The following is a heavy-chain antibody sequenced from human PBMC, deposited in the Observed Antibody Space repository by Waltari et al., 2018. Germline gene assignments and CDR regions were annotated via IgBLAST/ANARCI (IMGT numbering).Heavy chain of an antibody. J-gene: IGHJ6*02. CDR2: INSDGTSI. D-gene: IGHD1-1*01. CDR1: GFTFSRFW. Sequence: EVQLVESGGNLVQPGESLRLSCAASGFTFSRFWMHWVRQGPGKGLVWVSRINSDGTSIGYADSVKGRFTISRDNAKNTLYLQMKSLRAEDTGVYFCARVSRRTYRSPVPGRHYYYGMDVWGQGTTVTVSS. V-gene: IGHV3-74*01. CDR3: ARVSRRTYRSPVPGRHYYYGMDV.